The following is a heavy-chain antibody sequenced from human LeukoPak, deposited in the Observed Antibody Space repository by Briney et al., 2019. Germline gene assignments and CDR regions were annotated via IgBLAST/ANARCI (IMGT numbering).Heavy chain of an antibody. V-gene: IGHV1-18*01. Sequence: ASVKVSCKASGYTFTSYGISWVRQAPGQGLEWMGWVSAYNGNTNYAQNLQGRVTMTTDTSTRTAYMELRSLRSDDTAVYYCARRPSGWYDGGNWFDPWGQGTLVTVSS. D-gene: IGHD6-19*01. CDR1: GYTFTSYG. CDR2: VSAYNGNT. CDR3: ARRPSGWYDGGNWFDP. J-gene: IGHJ5*02.